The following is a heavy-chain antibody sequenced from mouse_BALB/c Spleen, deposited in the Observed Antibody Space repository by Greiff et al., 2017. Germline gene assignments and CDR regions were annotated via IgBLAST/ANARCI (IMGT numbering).Heavy chain of an antibody. CDR2: ISSGSSTI. CDR1: GFTFSSFG. D-gene: IGHD1-2*01. Sequence: DVKLVESGGGLVQPGGSRKLSCAASGFTFSSFGMHWVRQAPEKGLEWVAYISSGSSTIYYADTVKGRFTISRDNPKNTLFLQMTSLRSEDTAMYYCARSRQFISSSMDYWGQGTSVTVSS. CDR3: ARSRQFISSSMDY. J-gene: IGHJ4*01. V-gene: IGHV5-17*02.